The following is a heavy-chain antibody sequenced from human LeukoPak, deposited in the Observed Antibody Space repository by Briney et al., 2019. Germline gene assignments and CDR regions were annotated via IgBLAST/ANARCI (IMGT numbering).Heavy chain of an antibody. CDR2: INPSGGST. CDR1: GYTFTSYY. J-gene: IGHJ5*02. V-gene: IGHV1-46*01. D-gene: IGHD1-26*01. CDR3: AREGSLSYSGSKGNWFDP. Sequence: ASVKVSCKASGYTFTSYYMHWVRQAPGQGLEWMGIINPSGGSTSYAQKFQGRVTMTRDMPTSTVYMELSSLRSEDTAVYYCAREGSLSYSGSKGNWFDPWGQGTLVTVSS.